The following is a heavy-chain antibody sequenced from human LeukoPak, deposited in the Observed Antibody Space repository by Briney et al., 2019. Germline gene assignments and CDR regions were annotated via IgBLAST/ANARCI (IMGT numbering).Heavy chain of an antibody. CDR1: GGSFSGYY. D-gene: IGHD6-19*01. V-gene: IGHV4-34*01. Sequence: NTSETLSLTCAVYGGSFSGYYWSWIRQPPGKGLEWIGEINHSGSTNYNPSLKSRVTISVDTSKNQFSLKLSSVTAADTAVYYCARAIAVAGGGYYFDYWGQGTLVTVSS. CDR3: ARAIAVAGGGYYFDY. CDR2: INHSGST. J-gene: IGHJ4*02.